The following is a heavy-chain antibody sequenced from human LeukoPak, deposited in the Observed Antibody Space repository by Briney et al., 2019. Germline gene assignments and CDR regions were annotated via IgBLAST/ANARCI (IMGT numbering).Heavy chain of an antibody. Sequence: QSGGSLRLSCAASGFTFDDYTMHWVRQAPGKGLEWVSLISWDGGSTYYADSVKGRCTISRDNSKNSLYLQMNSLRTEDTALYYCAKDRRVVNPLYYYYYMDVWGKGTTVTVSS. D-gene: IGHD3-22*01. CDR2: ISWDGGST. V-gene: IGHV3-43*01. CDR3: AKDRRVVNPLYYYYYMDV. CDR1: GFTFDDYT. J-gene: IGHJ6*03.